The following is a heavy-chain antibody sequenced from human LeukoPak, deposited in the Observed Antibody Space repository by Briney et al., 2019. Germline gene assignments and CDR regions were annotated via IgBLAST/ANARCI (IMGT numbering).Heavy chain of an antibody. J-gene: IGHJ4*02. Sequence: SGPTLVKLTQTLTLTCTFSGFSLSTSGVGVGWIRQPPGKALEWLALIYWDDDKRYSPSLKSRLTITKDTSKNQVVLTMTNVDPVDTATYYCAHFLAIVGTSGHPDYWGQGTLVTVSS. CDR2: IYWDDDK. CDR3: AHFLAIVGTSGHPDY. V-gene: IGHV2-5*02. D-gene: IGHD1-1*01. CDR1: GFSLSTSGVG.